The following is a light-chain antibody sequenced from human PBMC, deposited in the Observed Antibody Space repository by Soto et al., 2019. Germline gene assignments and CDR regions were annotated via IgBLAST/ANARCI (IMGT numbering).Light chain of an antibody. CDR3: SSYTSGNPLYVV. CDR2: EVT. J-gene: IGLJ2*01. CDR1: SSDVGAYNH. Sequence: QSALTQPASVSGSPGQSITISCTGTSSDVGAYNHVSWYQQHPGKAPKLVIYEVTNRPSGVSNRFSGSKSGNTASLTISGLQAEDEADYYCSSYTSGNPLYVVFGGGTKVTVL. V-gene: IGLV2-14*01.